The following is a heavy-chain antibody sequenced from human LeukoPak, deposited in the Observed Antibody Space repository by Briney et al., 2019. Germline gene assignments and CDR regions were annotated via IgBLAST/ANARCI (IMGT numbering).Heavy chain of an antibody. CDR3: ARIPLRSSITMIVVLDY. Sequence: GASVKVSCKASGYTFTSYGISWVRQAPGQGLEWMGWISAYNGNTNYAQKLQGRVTMTTDTSTSTAYMELRSLRSDDTAVYYCARIPLRSSITMIVVLDYWGQGTLVTVSS. CDR2: ISAYNGNT. CDR1: GYTFTSYG. J-gene: IGHJ4*02. D-gene: IGHD3-22*01. V-gene: IGHV1-18*01.